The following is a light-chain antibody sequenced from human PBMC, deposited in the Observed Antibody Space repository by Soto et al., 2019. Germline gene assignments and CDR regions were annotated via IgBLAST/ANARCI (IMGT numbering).Light chain of an antibody. CDR2: EVS. CDR1: SSDVGGYNY. V-gene: IGLV2-14*01. CDR3: SSYTSCSTPV. J-gene: IGLJ2*01. Sequence: QSALTQPASVSGSTGQSITISCTGTSSDVGGYNYVSWYQQHPGKAPKLMIYEVSNRPSGVSNRFSGSKSGNTASLTISGLQAEDESDYYCSSYTSCSTPVFCGGTQLTV.